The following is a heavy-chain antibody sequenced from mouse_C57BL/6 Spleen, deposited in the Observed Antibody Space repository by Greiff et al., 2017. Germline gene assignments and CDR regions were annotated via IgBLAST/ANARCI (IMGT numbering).Heavy chain of an antibody. CDR3: AIRSGSGDYFDY. V-gene: IGHV1-74*01. CDR2: IHPSDSDT. Sequence: QVQLQQPGAELVKPGASVKVSCKASGYTFTSYWMHWVKQRPGQGLEWIGRIHPSDSDTNYNQKCKGQATLSVDKSSITAYMQLSRLTSEDTAVYYWAIRSGSGDYFDYWGQGTTLTVSS. J-gene: IGHJ2*01. CDR1: GYTFTSYW.